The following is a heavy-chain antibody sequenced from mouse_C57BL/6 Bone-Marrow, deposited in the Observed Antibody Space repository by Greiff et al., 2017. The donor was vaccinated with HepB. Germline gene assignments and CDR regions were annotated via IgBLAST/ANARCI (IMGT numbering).Heavy chain of an antibody. CDR1: GFSLTSYG. V-gene: IGHV2-5*01. J-gene: IGHJ4*01. Sequence: VQLQQSGPGLVQPSQSLSITCTVSGFSLTSYGVHWVRQSPGKGLEWLGVIWRGGSTDYNAAFMSRLSITKDNSKSQVFFKMNSLQADDTAIYYSAKRRGPYDAMDYWGQGTSVTVSS. CDR3: AKRRGPYDAMDY. CDR2: IWRGGST.